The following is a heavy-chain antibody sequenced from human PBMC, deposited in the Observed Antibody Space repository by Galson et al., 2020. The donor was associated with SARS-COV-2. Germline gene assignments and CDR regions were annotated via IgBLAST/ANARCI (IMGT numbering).Heavy chain of an antibody. CDR2: TYHSGNT. CDR3: ARCASGYDIDLFDF. V-gene: IGHV4-38-2*01. D-gene: IGHD5-12*01. CDR1: TYSITSGYY. Sequence: SATLSLRCRVSTYSITSGYYWGWHRQSSGKGLAWIGSTYHSGNTYYNPSPKSRVTISVDTSKNQFSLKVSSVTAADTALYYCARCASGYDIDLFDFWGQGTLVTVSS. J-gene: IGHJ4*02.